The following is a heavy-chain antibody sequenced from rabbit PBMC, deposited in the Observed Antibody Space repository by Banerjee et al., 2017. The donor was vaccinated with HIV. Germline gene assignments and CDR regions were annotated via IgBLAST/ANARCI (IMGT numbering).Heavy chain of an antibody. CDR1: GFSLSSSYY. CDR2: IYAGSSGST. CDR3: ARDLAGVIGWNFGW. D-gene: IGHD4-1*01. V-gene: IGHV1S40*01. J-gene: IGHJ3*01. Sequence: QSLEESGGDLVKPGASLTLTCTASGFSLSSSYYMCWVRQAPGKGLECIACIYAGSSGSTWYANWAKGRFTISKASSTTVTLQMTSLTAADTATYFCARDLAGVIGWNFGWWGQGTLVTVS.